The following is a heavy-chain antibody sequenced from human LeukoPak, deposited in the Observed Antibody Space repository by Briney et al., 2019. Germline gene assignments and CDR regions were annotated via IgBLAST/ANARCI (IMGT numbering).Heavy chain of an antibody. D-gene: IGHD3-9*01. J-gene: IGHJ3*02. V-gene: IGHV3-23*01. Sequence: PGGSLRLSCAASGFTFSSYAMSWVRQAPGKGLEWVSAISGSGGSTYYADSVKGRFTISRDNSKNTLYLQMNSLRAEDTAVYYCAKAHMRDILTGYAFDIWGQGTMVTVSS. CDR1: GFTFSSYA. CDR3: AKAHMRDILTGYAFDI. CDR2: ISGSGGST.